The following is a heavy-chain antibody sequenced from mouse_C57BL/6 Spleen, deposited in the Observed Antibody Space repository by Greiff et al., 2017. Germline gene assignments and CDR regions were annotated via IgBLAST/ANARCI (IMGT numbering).Heavy chain of an antibody. D-gene: IGHD2-3*01. CDR1: GYTFTDYY. J-gene: IGHJ2*01. CDR3: ARGWFLDY. CDR2: INPNNGGT. V-gene: IGHV1-26*01. Sequence: EVKLQQSGPELVKPGASVKISCKASGYTFTDYYMNWVKQSHGKSLEWIGDINPNNGGTSHNQKFKGKATLTVDKSSSTAYMELRSLTSEDSAVYYCARGWFLDYWGQGTTLTVSS.